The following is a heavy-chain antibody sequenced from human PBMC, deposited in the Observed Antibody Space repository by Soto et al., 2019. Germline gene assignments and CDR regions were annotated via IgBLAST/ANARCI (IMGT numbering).Heavy chain of an antibody. J-gene: IGHJ5*02. Sequence: QVQLVESGGGLVKPGGSLRLSCAASGFTFSDYYMSWIRQAPGKGLEWVSYISSSGGTIYYADSVKGRFTISRDNAKNSLYLQMNSLRAEDTAVYYCARAHDYVWGSYRPNWFDPWGQGTLVTVSS. D-gene: IGHD3-16*02. CDR1: GFTFSDYY. CDR3: ARAHDYVWGSYRPNWFDP. V-gene: IGHV3-11*01. CDR2: ISSSGGTI.